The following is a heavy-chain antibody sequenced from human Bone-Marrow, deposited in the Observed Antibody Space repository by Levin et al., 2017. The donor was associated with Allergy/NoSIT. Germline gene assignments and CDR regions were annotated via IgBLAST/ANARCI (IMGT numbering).Heavy chain of an antibody. CDR3: ARTGIAVGGFRNWLDP. CDR1: ADSMKSYY. CDR2: IYDTGST. Sequence: KPSETLSLTCNVSADSMKSYYWSWIRQTPGKGLEWIGYIYDTGSTAYNPSLKSRVTISIDPSKNQFFLKVKSVTAADTAVYYCARTGIAVGGFRNWLDPWGQGALVTVSS. J-gene: IGHJ5*02. D-gene: IGHD6-19*01. V-gene: IGHV4-59*01.